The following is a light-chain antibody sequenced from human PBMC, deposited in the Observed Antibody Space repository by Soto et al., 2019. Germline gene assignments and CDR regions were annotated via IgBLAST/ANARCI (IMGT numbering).Light chain of an antibody. CDR1: QSVNSW. J-gene: IGKJ1*01. Sequence: DIQMTQSPSTLSASVGDRVTITCRASQSVNSWLAWYQQKPGRAPELLIYDATSLESGAPSRFSGSASWTEFTLTISSLQPDDFATYYCQQYSSYPWTFGQGTEVEIK. CDR2: DAT. V-gene: IGKV1-5*01. CDR3: QQYSSYPWT.